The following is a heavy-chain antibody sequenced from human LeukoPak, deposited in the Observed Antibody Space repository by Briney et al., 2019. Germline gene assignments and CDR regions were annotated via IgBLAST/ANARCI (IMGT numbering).Heavy chain of an antibody. V-gene: IGHV1-18*01. D-gene: IGHD3-22*01. CDR3: ARDLSDYYYDSSGYYGFDY. CDR2: IRAYNGNT. Sequence: ASVKVSCKASGYTFTSYGISWVRQAPGQRLEWMGWIRAYNGNTNYAQKLQGRVTMTTDTSTSTAYMELRSMRSDDTAVYYCARDLSDYYYDSSGYYGFDYWGQGTLVTVSS. CDR1: GYTFTSYG. J-gene: IGHJ4*02.